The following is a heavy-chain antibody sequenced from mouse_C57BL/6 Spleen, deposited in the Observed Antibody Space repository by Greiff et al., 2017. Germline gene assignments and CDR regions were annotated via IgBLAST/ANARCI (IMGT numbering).Heavy chain of an antibody. V-gene: IGHV1-80*01. Sequence: QVQLQQSGAELVKPGASVKISCKASGYAFSSYWMNWVKQRPGKGLVWFGQIYPGDGDTNSNGKFKGKATLTADKSSSTAYMQLSSLTSEDSAVYFCARVPIYSYAMDYWGQGTSVTVSS. J-gene: IGHJ4*01. D-gene: IGHD2-1*01. CDR1: GYAFSSYW. CDR2: IYPGDGDT. CDR3: ARVPIYSYAMDY.